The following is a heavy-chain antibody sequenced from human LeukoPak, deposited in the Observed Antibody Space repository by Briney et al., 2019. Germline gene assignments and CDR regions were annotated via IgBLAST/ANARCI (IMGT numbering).Heavy chain of an antibody. J-gene: IGHJ3*01. D-gene: IGHD3-22*01. V-gene: IGHV1-69*01. CDR2: MTPIYGVA. CDR3: GRAGDYYDSSGYPF. CDR1: GGTFTSYA. Sequence: GSSVKVSCKASGGTFTSYAFSWVRQAPGKGLEWMGGMTPIYGVANYAPKFHGRITITADESSRTVYMELTSLTSEDTGLYFCGRAGDYYDSSGYPFWGQGTMVTVSS.